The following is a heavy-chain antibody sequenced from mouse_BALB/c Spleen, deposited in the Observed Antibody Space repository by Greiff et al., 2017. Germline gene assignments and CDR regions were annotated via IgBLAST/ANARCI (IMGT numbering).Heavy chain of an antibody. J-gene: IGHJ2*01. Sequence: EVKVVESGGRLVQPGGSRKLSCAASGFTFSSFGMHWVRQAPEKGLEWVAYISSGSSTIYYADTVKGRFTISRDNPKNTLFLQMTSLRSEDTAMYYCARRMFDYWGQGTTLTVSS. CDR2: ISSGSSTI. V-gene: IGHV5-17*02. CDR1: GFTFSSFG. CDR3: ARRMFDY.